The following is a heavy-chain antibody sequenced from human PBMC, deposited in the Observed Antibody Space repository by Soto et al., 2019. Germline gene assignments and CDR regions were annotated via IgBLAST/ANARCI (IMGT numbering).Heavy chain of an antibody. D-gene: IGHD3-3*01. Sequence: KPSETLSLTCTVSGGSISSYYWSWIRQPAGKGLEWIGRIYTSGSTNYNPSLKSRVTMSVDTSKNQFSLKLSSVTAADTAVYYCARGTPAYYDFWSGYDADYYYYGMDVWGQGTTVTVSS. J-gene: IGHJ6*02. V-gene: IGHV4-4*07. CDR3: ARGTPAYYDFWSGYDADYYYYGMDV. CDR2: IYTSGST. CDR1: GGSISSYY.